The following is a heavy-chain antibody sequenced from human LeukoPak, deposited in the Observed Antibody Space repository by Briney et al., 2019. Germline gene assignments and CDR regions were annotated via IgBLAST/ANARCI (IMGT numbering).Heavy chain of an antibody. CDR3: ARDPGYSSSWYRGYFDY. CDR2: IKQDGSEK. Sequence: GGSLRLSCAASGFTFSSYWMSWVRQAPGKGLEWVANIKQDGSEKYYVDSVKGRFTISRDNAKSSLYLQMNSLRAEDTAVYYCARDPGYSSSWYRGYFDYWGQGTLVPSPQ. V-gene: IGHV3-7*01. CDR1: GFTFSSYW. D-gene: IGHD6-13*01. J-gene: IGHJ4*02.